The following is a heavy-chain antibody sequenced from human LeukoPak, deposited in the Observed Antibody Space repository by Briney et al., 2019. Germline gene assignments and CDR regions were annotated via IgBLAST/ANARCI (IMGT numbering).Heavy chain of an antibody. CDR3: AKGYDYSPPLDAFDT. J-gene: IGHJ3*02. V-gene: IGHV3-30*02. CDR2: IRYDGSNK. Sequence: PGGSLRLSCEASGFSFSSYGMHWVRQAPGKGLEWVAFIRYDGSNKHYVDSVKGRFTISRDNSKNTLYLQVNSLRAEDTAVYYCAKGYDYSPPLDAFDTWGQGTMVTVSS. CDR1: GFSFSSYG. D-gene: IGHD4-11*01.